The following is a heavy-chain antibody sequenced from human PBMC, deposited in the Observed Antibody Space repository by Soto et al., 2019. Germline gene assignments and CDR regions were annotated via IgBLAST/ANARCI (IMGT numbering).Heavy chain of an antibody. J-gene: IGHJ6*02. V-gene: IGHV1-69*13. CDR1: GGTFSSYA. CDR2: IIPMFGTA. D-gene: IGHD3-22*01. Sequence: ASAKASCKAPGGTFSSYAISWVRQASGHELEWTGGIIPMFGTANYAQKFQGRVTITADESTTTAYMELSSLRSEDTAVYYCARDLKRYYDSSGYGYYYYGMDVWGQGTTVTVSS. CDR3: ARDLKRYYDSSGYGYYYYGMDV.